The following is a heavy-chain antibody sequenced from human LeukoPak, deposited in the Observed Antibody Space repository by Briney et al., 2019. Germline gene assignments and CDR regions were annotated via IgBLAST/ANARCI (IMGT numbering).Heavy chain of an antibody. D-gene: IGHD3-16*01. J-gene: IGHJ6*02. CDR1: GFTFSSYS. CDR2: ISSSSSYI. Sequence: GGSLRPSCAASGFTFSSYSMNWVRQAPGKGLEWVSSISSSSSYIYYADSVKGRFTISRDNAKNSLYLQMNSLRAEDTALYYCARDGTPEYMSDRYPVGGDGMDVWGQGTTVIVSS. V-gene: IGHV3-21*01. CDR3: ARDGTPEYMSDRYPVGGDGMDV.